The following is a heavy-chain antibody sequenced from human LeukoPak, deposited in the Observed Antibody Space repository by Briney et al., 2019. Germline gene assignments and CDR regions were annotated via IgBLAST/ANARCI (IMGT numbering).Heavy chain of an antibody. D-gene: IGHD4-17*01. CDR1: GGSFSGYY. V-gene: IGHV4-34*01. J-gene: IGHJ4*02. Sequence: SETLSLTCAVYGGSFSGYYWSWIRQPPGKGLEWTGEINHSGSTNYNPSLKSRVTISVDTSKNQFSLKLSSVTAADTAVYYCARHSYGDYEQCFDYWGQGTLVTVSS. CDR2: INHSGST. CDR3: ARHSYGDYEQCFDY.